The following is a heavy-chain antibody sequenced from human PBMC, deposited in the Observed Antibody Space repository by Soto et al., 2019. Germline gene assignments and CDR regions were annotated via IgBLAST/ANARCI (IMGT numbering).Heavy chain of an antibody. CDR1: GYTFTGHY. CDR3: GRGRSGQIVVFY. D-gene: IGHD1-26*01. Sequence: AASVKVSCKASGYTFTGHYIHWVRQAPEQGPEWMGEIGPESGATRYAQKFQGRVTMTRDMSITTVYMELNNLSPDGTAVYYCGRGRSGQIVVFYWGQGTPVTVSS. V-gene: IGHV1-2*02. J-gene: IGHJ4*02. CDR2: IGPESGAT.